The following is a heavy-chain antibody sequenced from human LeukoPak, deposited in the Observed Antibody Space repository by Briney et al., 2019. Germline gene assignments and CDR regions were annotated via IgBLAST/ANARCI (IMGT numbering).Heavy chain of an antibody. D-gene: IGHD3-22*01. Sequence: SETLSLTCTVAGHSISSGNYWGWIRQPPGKGREWIGTIYHTGSTYYNPSLKSRATISLDTSKNQFSLKLTSVTAEDTALYFCARYYYDNSGYYSYYFDSWGQGTLVTVSS. CDR3: ARYYYDNSGYYSYYFDS. J-gene: IGHJ4*02. CDR1: GHSISSGNY. CDR2: IYHTGST. V-gene: IGHV4-38-2*02.